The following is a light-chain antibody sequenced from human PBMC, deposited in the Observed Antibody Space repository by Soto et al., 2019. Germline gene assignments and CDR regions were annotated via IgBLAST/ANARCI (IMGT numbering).Light chain of an antibody. J-gene: IGKJ1*01. CDR2: KAS. Sequence: DIQMTQSPSTLSASVGDRVTITCRASQSISSWLAWYQQKPGKAPKLLIYKASSLESGVPSRFSGSGYGTEFTLTISSLQPDDFATYYCQQYNRYSTFGQGTKVEIK. CDR1: QSISSW. CDR3: QQYNRYST. V-gene: IGKV1-5*03.